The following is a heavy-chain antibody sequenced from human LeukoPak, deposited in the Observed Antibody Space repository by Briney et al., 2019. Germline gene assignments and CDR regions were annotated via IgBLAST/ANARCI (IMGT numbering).Heavy chain of an antibody. CDR3: AGVAGIKLIQH. CDR1: GGSIYSSSFY. Sequence: SETLSLTCTVSGGSIYSSSFYWGWIRQPPGKGLEWIGSISYRGNTNYSPALKRRLPISVDPSKNQFYLKLSSVTAADTAVYYCAGVAGIKLIQHWGQGTLVPVSS. V-gene: IGHV4-39*01. CDR2: ISYRGNT. J-gene: IGHJ1*01. D-gene: IGHD6-19*01.